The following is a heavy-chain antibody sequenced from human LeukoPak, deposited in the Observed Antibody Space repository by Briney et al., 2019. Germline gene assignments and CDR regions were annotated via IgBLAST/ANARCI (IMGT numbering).Heavy chain of an antibody. CDR2: ISGSGGGT. D-gene: IGHD3-10*01. V-gene: IGHV3-23*01. J-gene: IGHJ4*02. CDR1: GLTFSNYA. CDR3: AKDFDYSGPGGDY. Sequence: GGSLRLSCAASGLTFSNYAMRWVRQAPGKGLEWVSSISGSGGGTNYPDSVKGRFTISRDNSKNTLYLEMNSLRVEDTAVYYCAKDFDYSGPGGDYWGQGTLVTVSS.